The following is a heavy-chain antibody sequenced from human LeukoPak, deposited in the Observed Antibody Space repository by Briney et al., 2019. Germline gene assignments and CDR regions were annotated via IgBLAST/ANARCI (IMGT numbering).Heavy chain of an antibody. CDR2: MNPNSGNT. Sequence: GASVKVSCKASGYTFTSYDINWVRQATGQGLEWMGWMNPNSGNTGYAQKFQGRVTMTRNTSISTAYMELSSLRSEDTAVYYCARVVGSSWYLGDYYYGMDVWGQGTTVTVSS. CDR1: GYTFTSYD. D-gene: IGHD6-13*01. V-gene: IGHV1-8*01. J-gene: IGHJ6*02. CDR3: ARVVGSSWYLGDYYYGMDV.